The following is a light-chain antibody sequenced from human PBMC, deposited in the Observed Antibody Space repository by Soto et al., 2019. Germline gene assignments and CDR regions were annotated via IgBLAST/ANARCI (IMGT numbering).Light chain of an antibody. Sequence: QAVVTQPPSASGTPGQRVIISCSGSSSNIGSNSVYWYHHLPGTAPKLLIYNNDQRPSGVPDRISGSKSGTSASLAVSGLRSGDEADYYCASWDDSLTGLVFGGGTKLTVL. J-gene: IGLJ2*01. CDR3: ASWDDSLTGLV. CDR1: SSNIGSNS. CDR2: NND. V-gene: IGLV1-47*02.